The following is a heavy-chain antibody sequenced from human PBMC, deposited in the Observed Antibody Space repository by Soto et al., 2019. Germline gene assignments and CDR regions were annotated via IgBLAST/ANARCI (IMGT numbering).Heavy chain of an antibody. CDR1: GFTFSSYG. J-gene: IGHJ4*02. Sequence: PGGSLRLSCAASGFTFSSYGMHWVRQAPGKGLEWVAVIWYDGSNKYYADSVKGRFTISRDNSKNTLYLQMNSLRAEDTAVYYCARGERYFVWLDPPNFHYRGPATLVTVSS. CDR2: IWYDGSNK. CDR3: ARGERYFVWLDPPNFHY. V-gene: IGHV3-33*01. D-gene: IGHD3-9*01.